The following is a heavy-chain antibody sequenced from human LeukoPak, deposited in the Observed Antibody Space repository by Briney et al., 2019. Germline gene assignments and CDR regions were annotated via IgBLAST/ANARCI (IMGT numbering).Heavy chain of an antibody. CDR1: GFTFSSYW. J-gene: IGHJ4*02. CDR2: TSSSGSTI. CDR3: AIGSRMTTVVTFFDY. Sequence: GGSLRLSCAASGFTFSSYWMSWVRQAPGKGLEWVSYTSSSGSTIYYADSVKGGFTISRDNAKNSLYLQMNSLRNEDTSVHYCAIGSRMTTVVTFFDYWGQGTLVTVSS. D-gene: IGHD4-23*01. V-gene: IGHV3-48*02.